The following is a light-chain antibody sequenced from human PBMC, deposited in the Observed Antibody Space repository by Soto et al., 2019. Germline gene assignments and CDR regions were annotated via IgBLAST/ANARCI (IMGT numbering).Light chain of an antibody. CDR1: QGIRNF. V-gene: IGKV1-27*01. CDR2: AAS. J-gene: IGKJ3*01. Sequence: DIQMTQSPTSLSASVGDRVTITCRASQGIRNFVAWYQQKPGKAPKLLIYAASTLQSGFPSRFSGSGSGKDFSLSFSSLKPEDVATYSRQTYSRAPVFGAGTKVVIK. CDR3: QTYSRAPV.